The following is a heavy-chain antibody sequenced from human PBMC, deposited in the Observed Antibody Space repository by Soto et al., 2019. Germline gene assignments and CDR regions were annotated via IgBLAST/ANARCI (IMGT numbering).Heavy chain of an antibody. D-gene: IGHD3-22*01. J-gene: IGHJ3*02. Sequence: QVQLVESGGGVVQPGRSLRLSCAASGFTFSTYAMHWVRQAPGKGLDWVAVISYDGSNKYYADSVKGRFTISRDNSKNTLYLQMNSLRAEDTTVYYCERGGPYYYDSSDWGAFHIWGQGTMVTVSS. V-gene: IGHV3-30-3*01. CDR1: GFTFSTYA. CDR3: ERGGPYYYDSSDWGAFHI. CDR2: ISYDGSNK.